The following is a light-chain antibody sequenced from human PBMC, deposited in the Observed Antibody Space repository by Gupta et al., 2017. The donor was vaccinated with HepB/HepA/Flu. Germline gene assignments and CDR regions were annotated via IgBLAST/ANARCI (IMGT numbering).Light chain of an antibody. J-gene: IGLJ2*01. CDR2: RDT. CDR3: ASWDDSLSGAV. V-gene: IGLV1-47*01. CDR1: SSNIGENY. Sequence: QSVLPQPPSASATPGQRVVISCSGSSSNIGENYVYWYQQFPGTAPKVLIFRDTQRPSGVPDRFSGSKSGTSAYLAISGLRTEDEANYDCASWDDSLSGAVFGGGTKVTVL.